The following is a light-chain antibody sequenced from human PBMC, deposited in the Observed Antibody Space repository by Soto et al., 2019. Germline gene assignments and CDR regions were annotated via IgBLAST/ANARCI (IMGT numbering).Light chain of an antibody. CDR2: DAS. V-gene: IGKV3-20*01. J-gene: IGKJ5*01. Sequence: EIVMTQSPATLSVSLGERATLSCRASQTVTSNLAWYQQKPGQAPRLLIYDASNRATGIPARFSGSGSGTDFTLTISRLEPEDFAVYYCQQYGSSPPITFGQGTRLEIK. CDR1: QTVTSN. CDR3: QQYGSSPPIT.